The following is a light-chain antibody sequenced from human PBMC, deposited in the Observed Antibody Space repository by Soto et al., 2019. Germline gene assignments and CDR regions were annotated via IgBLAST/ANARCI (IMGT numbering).Light chain of an antibody. J-gene: IGLJ1*01. V-gene: IGLV2-14*01. Sequence: QSVLTQPASVSGSPGQSITISCTGTSSVVGGYNYVSWYQQHPGKAPKLMIYEVSNRPSGVSNRFSGSKSGNTASLTISGLQAEDEADYYCSSYTSSSIVFGTGTKVTVL. CDR2: EVS. CDR1: SSVVGGYNY. CDR3: SSYTSSSIV.